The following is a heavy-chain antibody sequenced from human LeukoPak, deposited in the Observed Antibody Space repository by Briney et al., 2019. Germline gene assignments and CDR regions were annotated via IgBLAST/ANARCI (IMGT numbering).Heavy chain of an antibody. D-gene: IGHD2-2*01. CDR2: IKQDGSQK. Sequence: GGSLRLSCAASGFSFSSYWMTWIRQAPGKGLEWVANIKQDGSQKYYVDSVKGRFTISRDNAKNSLYLQMNSLRAEDTAVYYCVSTGSQLDYWGQGTLVTVSS. V-gene: IGHV3-7*01. CDR1: GFSFSSYW. CDR3: VSTGSQLDY. J-gene: IGHJ4*02.